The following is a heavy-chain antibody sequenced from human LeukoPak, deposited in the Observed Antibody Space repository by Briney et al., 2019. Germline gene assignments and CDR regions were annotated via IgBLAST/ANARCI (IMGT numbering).Heavy chain of an antibody. V-gene: IGHV4-59*12. D-gene: IGHD3-10*01. Sequence: PSETLSLTCTVSGGSISSYYWSWIRQPPGKGLEWIGYIYYSGSTNYNPSLKSRVTISVDTSKNQFSLKLSSVTAADTAVYYCAREGRGVIIGNWFDPWGQGTLVTVSS. J-gene: IGHJ5*02. CDR1: GGSISSYY. CDR3: AREGRGVIIGNWFDP. CDR2: IYYSGST.